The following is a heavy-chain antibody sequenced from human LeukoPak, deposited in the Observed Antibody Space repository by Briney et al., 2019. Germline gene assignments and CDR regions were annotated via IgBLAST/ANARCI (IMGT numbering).Heavy chain of an antibody. J-gene: IGHJ4*02. D-gene: IGHD1-7*01. CDR2: IYHSATT. CDR1: GGSISNYH. CDR3: ARSPPGWNYFFDR. V-gene: IGHV4-59*13. Sequence: SETLSLTCTVSGGSISNYHWNWIRQSPGKTLVWMGYIYHSATTNYNSSFRSRLTMSLDTSKNPFSLKLNSVTAADTAVYYCARSPPGWNYFFDRWGQGTLVTVSS.